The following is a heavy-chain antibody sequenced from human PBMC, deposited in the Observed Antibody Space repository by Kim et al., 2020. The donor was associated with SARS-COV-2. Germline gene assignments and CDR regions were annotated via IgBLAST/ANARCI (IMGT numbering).Heavy chain of an antibody. V-gene: IGHV3-23*01. Sequence: GGSLRLSCAASGFTFSSYAMSWVRQAPGKGLEWVSAISGSGGSTYYADSVKGRFTISRDNTKNTLYLQMNSLRAEDTAVYYCAKERNPPAPDWGYYYYGMDVWGQGTTVTVSS. CDR1: GFTFSSYA. D-gene: IGHD7-27*01. CDR3: AKERNPPAPDWGYYYYGMDV. CDR2: ISGSGGST. J-gene: IGHJ6*02.